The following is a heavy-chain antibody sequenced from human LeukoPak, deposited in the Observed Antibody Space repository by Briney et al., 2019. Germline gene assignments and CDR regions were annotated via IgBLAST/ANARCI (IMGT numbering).Heavy chain of an antibody. CDR1: GFSFSSYW. J-gene: IGHJ4*02. Sequence: PGGSLRLSCVGSGFSFSSYWMAWVRQAPGKGLEWVASIKQDGSEQRYVDSVKGRFTISRDNAKNSLFLQMNSLRAEDTAVYYCAKDGGVWFGESNDYWGQGTLVTVSS. D-gene: IGHD3-10*01. CDR3: AKDGGVWFGESNDY. V-gene: IGHV3-7*03. CDR2: IKQDGSEQ.